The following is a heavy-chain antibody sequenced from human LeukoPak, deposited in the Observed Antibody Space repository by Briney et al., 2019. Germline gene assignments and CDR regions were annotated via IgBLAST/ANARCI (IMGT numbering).Heavy chain of an antibody. CDR3: ARGAFGYCSSSGCYNTFDY. V-gene: IGHV3-21*01. D-gene: IGHD2-2*02. J-gene: IGHJ4*02. CDR2: ISSSSTYI. CDR1: GFSFRSYS. Sequence: GGSLRLSCAASGFSFRSYSMNWVRQAPGKGLEWVSFISSSSTYIYYADSMKGRFTISRDNAKNSLFLQMNSLRAEDTAVYYCARGAFGYCSSSGCYNTFDYWGQGTLVTASS.